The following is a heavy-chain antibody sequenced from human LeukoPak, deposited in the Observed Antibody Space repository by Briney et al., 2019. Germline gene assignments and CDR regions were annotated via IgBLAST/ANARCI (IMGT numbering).Heavy chain of an antibody. V-gene: IGHV3-23*01. CDR2: ISDSGSIT. CDR1: GFTVSRNY. CDR3: AKDARRTSGWYFFDY. D-gene: IGHD6-19*01. Sequence: GGSLRLSCAASGFTVSRNYMSWVRQAPGKGLEWVSVISDSGSITYYADSVKGRFTISRDNSKNTLFLQMNSLRAEDTAVYYCAKDARRTSGWYFFDYWGQGTLVTVSS. J-gene: IGHJ4*02.